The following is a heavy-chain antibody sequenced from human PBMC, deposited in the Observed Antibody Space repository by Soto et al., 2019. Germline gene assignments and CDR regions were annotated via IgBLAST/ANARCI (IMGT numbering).Heavy chain of an antibody. Sequence: QVQLVQSGAEVKKPGYSVKVSCRASGGTFSSYTFSWVRQAPGQGLEWMGGIIPIFGTAHYAQKFQGRVTITADKSTSTVYMEMSSLRSEDTAVYYCGRGVECRGYGINKPTWFDPWGQGTLGTVSS. CDR1: GGTFSSYT. J-gene: IGHJ5*02. D-gene: IGHD2-8*01. V-gene: IGHV1-69*06. CDR2: IIPIFGTA. CDR3: GRGVECRGYGINKPTWFDP.